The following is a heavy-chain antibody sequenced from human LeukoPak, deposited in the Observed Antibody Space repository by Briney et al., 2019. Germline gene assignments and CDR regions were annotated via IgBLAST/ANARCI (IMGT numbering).Heavy chain of an antibody. CDR3: ARGALRITSFCAFDI. CDR1: GYTFTSYY. D-gene: IGHD2/OR15-2a*01. V-gene: IGHV1-46*01. J-gene: IGHJ3*02. CDR2: INPSGGST. Sequence: GASVKVSCKASGYTFTSYYMHWVRQAPGQGLEWMGIINPSGGSTSYAQKFQGRVTMTRDMSTSTVYMELSSLRSEDTAVYYCARGALRITSFCAFDIWGQGTMVTVSS.